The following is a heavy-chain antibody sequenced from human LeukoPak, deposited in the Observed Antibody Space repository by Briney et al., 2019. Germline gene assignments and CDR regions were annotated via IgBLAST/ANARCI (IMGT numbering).Heavy chain of an antibody. V-gene: IGHV3-11*01. CDR2: ISSSGSTI. CDR3: ARLRAAPITMAPDY. D-gene: IGHD3-10*01. CDR1: GFTFGDYY. Sequence: KPGGSLRLSCAASGFTFGDYYMSWIRQAPGKGLEWVSYISSSGSTIYYADSVKGRFTISRDNAKNSLYLQMNSLRAEDTVVYYCARLRAAPITMAPDYWGQGTLVTVSS. J-gene: IGHJ4*02.